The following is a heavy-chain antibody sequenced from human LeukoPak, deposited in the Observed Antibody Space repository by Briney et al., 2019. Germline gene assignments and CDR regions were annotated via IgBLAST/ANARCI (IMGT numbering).Heavy chain of an antibody. D-gene: IGHD1-26*01. V-gene: IGHV1-2*02. J-gene: IGHJ5*02. CDR3: ARGGFSGSYDYFDP. CDR1: GYTFTSYG. CDR2: INPNSGGT. Sequence: ASVKVSCKASGYTFTSYGISWVRQAPGQGLEWMGWINPNSGGTNYAQKFQGRVTMTRDTSISTAYMELSRLRSDDTAVYYCARGGFSGSYDYFDPWGQGTLVTVSS.